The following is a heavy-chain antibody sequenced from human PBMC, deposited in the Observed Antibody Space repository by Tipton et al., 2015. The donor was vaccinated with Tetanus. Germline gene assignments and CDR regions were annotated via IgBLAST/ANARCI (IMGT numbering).Heavy chain of an antibody. D-gene: IGHD1-26*01. CDR1: GGSISSGGYY. J-gene: IGHJ4*02. Sequence: TLSLTCTVSGGSISSGGYYWCWIRQHPGKVLEWIGDIYYSSSTYYNSFLKGLVTISVDTSKNQFSLKMNSVTAADRVDYYCARDQARGARGWNYFGDWGQGTLVPVSS. CDR3: ARDQARGARGWNYFGD. V-gene: IGHV4-31*01. CDR2: IYYSSST.